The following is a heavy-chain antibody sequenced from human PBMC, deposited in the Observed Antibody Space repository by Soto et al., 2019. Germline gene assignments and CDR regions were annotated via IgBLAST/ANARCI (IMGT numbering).Heavy chain of an antibody. V-gene: IGHV1-69*12. CDR1: GGTFSSYA. J-gene: IGHJ6*02. CDR2: IIPIFGTA. CDR3: ASSVAKYYYYGMDV. Sequence: QVQLVHSGAGVKKPGPSVKVSCKASGGTFSSYAIRWVRQAPGQGLEWMGGIIPIFGTANYAQKFQDRVTITADESTSTAYMELSSLRSEDTAVYYCASSVAKYYYYGMDVWGQGTTVTVSS. D-gene: IGHD5-12*01.